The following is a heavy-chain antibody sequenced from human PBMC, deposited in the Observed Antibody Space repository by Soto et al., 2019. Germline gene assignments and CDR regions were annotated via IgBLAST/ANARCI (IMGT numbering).Heavy chain of an antibody. CDR1: GFTFSSYG. Sequence: QVQLVESGGGVVQPGRSLRLSCAASGFTFSSYGMHWVRQAPGKGLEWVAVISYDGSNKYYADSVKGRFTISRDNSKNTLYLQMNSLRAEDTAVYYCAKTLGVVVVPAAMFYYYGMDVWGQGTTVTVSS. CDR3: AKTLGVVVVPAAMFYYYGMDV. CDR2: ISYDGSNK. D-gene: IGHD2-2*01. V-gene: IGHV3-30*18. J-gene: IGHJ6*02.